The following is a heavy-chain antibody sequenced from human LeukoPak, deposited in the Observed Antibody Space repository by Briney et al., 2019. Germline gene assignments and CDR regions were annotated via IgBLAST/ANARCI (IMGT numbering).Heavy chain of an antibody. CDR2: ITSSRTYI. D-gene: IGHD3-10*02. V-gene: IGHV3-21*01. CDR1: GFTFSSYS. Sequence: GESLRLSCAASGFTFSSYSMNWVRQTPGKGLEWVSSITSSRTYIYYADSVRGRFTISRDNAKNSLYLQMNSLRAEDTAVYYCAELGITMIGGVWGKGTTVTISS. J-gene: IGHJ6*04. CDR3: AELGITMIGGV.